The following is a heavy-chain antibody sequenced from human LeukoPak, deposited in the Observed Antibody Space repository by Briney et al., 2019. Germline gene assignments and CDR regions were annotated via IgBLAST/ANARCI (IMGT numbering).Heavy chain of an antibody. CDR3: VKEGVEYSYSYGDY. Sequence: PGGSLRLSCAASGFTFSSYAMYWVRQAPGKGLEWVALISYDEGDKYYAESMKGRITISRDNAENTLYLQMNNLRPDDTAFYFCVKEGVEYSYSYGDYWGQGTLVTVSS. J-gene: IGHJ4*02. D-gene: IGHD3-16*01. CDR1: GFTFSSYA. V-gene: IGHV3-30*04. CDR2: ISYDEGDK.